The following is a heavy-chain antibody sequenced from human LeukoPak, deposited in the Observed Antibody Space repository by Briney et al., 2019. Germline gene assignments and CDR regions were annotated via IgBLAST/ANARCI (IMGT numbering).Heavy chain of an antibody. Sequence: SETLSLTCTVSGGSISSYYWSWIRQPPGKGLEWIGRIYTSGSTNYNPSLKSRVTMSVDTSKNQFSLKLSSVTAADTAVYYCARDGKGYCSSTSCYPHYMDVWGKGTTVTVSS. CDR1: GGSISSYY. J-gene: IGHJ6*03. D-gene: IGHD2-2*01. V-gene: IGHV4-4*07. CDR3: ARDGKGYCSSTSCYPHYMDV. CDR2: IYTSGST.